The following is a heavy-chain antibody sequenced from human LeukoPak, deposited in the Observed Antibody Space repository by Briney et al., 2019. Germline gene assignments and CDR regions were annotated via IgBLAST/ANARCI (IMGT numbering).Heavy chain of an antibody. J-gene: IGHJ4*02. CDR1: GFTFSGYW. CDR2: IRSDGSVT. D-gene: IGHD1-26*01. V-gene: IGHV3-74*01. CDR3: ARDGRSGDFDK. Sequence: PVGSLRLSCAASGFTFSGYWMHWVRQAPGKGLAWVSVIRSDGSVTTYADSVKGRFTISRDTAKNTLYLQMNSLRAEDTAVYYCARDGRSGDFDKWGQGTLGIVSS.